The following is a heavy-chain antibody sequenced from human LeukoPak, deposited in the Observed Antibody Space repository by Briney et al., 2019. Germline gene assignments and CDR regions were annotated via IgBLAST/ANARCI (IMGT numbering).Heavy chain of an antibody. J-gene: IGHJ4*02. CDR2: IIASSSTS. CDR1: GFTLSIYN. D-gene: IGHD3-10*01. CDR3: ARGAYYSGSGTITPFDY. Sequence: GGSLRLSCAASGFTLSIYNMNWVRQAPGKGLEWVSYIIASSSTSYYADYVKGRFSISRDNAKNSMYLQMNRLRVEDTAVFYCARGAYYSGSGTITPFDYWGQGTLVTVSS. V-gene: IGHV3-48*01.